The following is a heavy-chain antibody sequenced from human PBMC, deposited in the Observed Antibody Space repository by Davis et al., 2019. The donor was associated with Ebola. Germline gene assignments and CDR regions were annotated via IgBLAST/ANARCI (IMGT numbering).Heavy chain of an antibody. CDR2: IYSGGST. Sequence: GSLRLSCEASGLTVSSNYMSWVRQAPGKGLEWVSVIYSGGSTYYADSVKGRFTISRDNSKNTLYLQMNSLRAEDTAVYYCARAHYDFWSGYLDYWGQGTLVTVSS. J-gene: IGHJ4*02. V-gene: IGHV3-66*01. D-gene: IGHD3-3*01. CDR1: GLTVSSNY. CDR3: ARAHYDFWSGYLDY.